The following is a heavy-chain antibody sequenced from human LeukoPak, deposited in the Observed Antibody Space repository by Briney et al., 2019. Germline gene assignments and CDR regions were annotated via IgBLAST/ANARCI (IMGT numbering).Heavy chain of an antibody. V-gene: IGHV1-3*03. CDR1: GYTFSNYA. Sequence: GASVKVSCKASGYTFSNYAIHWVRQAPGQRLEWMGWINAGHGYTKYSQELQGRVSLTTDTSASTAYMELSSLRSEDTAVYYCATGSVPSYGDYYYYYMDVWGKGTTVTVSS. CDR3: ATGSVPSYGDYYYYYMDV. J-gene: IGHJ6*03. D-gene: IGHD3-10*01. CDR2: INAGHGYT.